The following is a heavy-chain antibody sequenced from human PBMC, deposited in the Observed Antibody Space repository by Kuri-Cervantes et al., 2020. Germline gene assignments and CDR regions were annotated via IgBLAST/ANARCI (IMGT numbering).Heavy chain of an antibody. V-gene: IGHV3-23*01. CDR1: GFTFSSYA. CDR3: ANQLTPYSSFV. J-gene: IGHJ4*02. CDR2: ISGSGGST. Sequence: GESLKISCAASGFTFSSYAMSWVRQAPGKGLEWVSAISGSGGSTYYADSVKGRFTISGDNYKNTLYLQMNSLRAEDTAVYYCANQLTPYSSFVWGQGTLVTVSS. D-gene: IGHD6-6*01.